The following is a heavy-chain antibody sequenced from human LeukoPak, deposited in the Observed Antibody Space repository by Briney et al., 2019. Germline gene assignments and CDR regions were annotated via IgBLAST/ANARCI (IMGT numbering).Heavy chain of an antibody. CDR1: GFTFATYG. CDR2: ISGSAGST. V-gene: IGHV3-23*01. J-gene: IGHJ4*02. Sequence: GGSLRLSCAVSGFTFATYGMSWVRQAPGKGLEWVSTISGSAGSTYYADSVKGRFTISRDNSKNTSYLQMSSLRADDAAIYFCARVSSGYWGQGTLVTVSS. CDR3: ARVSSGY. D-gene: IGHD6-19*01.